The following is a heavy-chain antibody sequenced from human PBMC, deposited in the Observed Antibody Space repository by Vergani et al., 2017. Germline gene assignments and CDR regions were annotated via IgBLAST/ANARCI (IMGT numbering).Heavy chain of an antibody. V-gene: IGHV4-59*01. D-gene: IGHD6-6*01. CDR3: ARVGSQYSSSSRFNYFDY. CDR1: GGSISSYY. J-gene: IGHJ4*02. Sequence: QVQLQESGPGLVKPSETLSLTCTVSGGSISSYYWSWIRQPPGKGLEWIGYIYYSGSTNYNPSLKSRVTISVDTSKTQFSLKLSSVTAADTAVYYCARVGSQYSSSSRFNYFDYWGQGTLVTVSS. CDR2: IYYSGST.